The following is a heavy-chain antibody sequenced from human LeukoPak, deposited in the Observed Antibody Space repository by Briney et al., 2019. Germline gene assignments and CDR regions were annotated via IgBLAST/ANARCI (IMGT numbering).Heavy chain of an antibody. CDR1: GYTFTGYY. CDR2: INPNSGGT. V-gene: IGHV1-2*02. CDR3: ARDRRNSGSFPASGY. J-gene: IGHJ4*02. Sequence: ASVKVSCKASGYTFTGYYMHWVRQAPGQGLEWMGWINPNSGGTNYAQKFQGRVTMTRDTSISTAYMELSRLRSDDTAVYYCARDRRNSGSFPASGYWGQGALVTVSS. D-gene: IGHD1-26*01.